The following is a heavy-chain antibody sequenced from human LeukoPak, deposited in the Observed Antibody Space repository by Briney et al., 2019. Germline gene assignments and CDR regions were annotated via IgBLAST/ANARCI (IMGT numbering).Heavy chain of an antibody. CDR3: VRDNGGEHL. Sequence: PGGSLRLSCAASGFTFSSYWMYWVRQAPGKGLVWVSRINNDGSGTIYADSVKGRFTISRDNAKNTLYLQMNSLRDDDTAVYYCVRDNGGEHLWGQGTLVTVSS. CDR1: GFTFSSYW. D-gene: IGHD3-16*01. V-gene: IGHV3-74*01. J-gene: IGHJ4*02. CDR2: INNDGSGT.